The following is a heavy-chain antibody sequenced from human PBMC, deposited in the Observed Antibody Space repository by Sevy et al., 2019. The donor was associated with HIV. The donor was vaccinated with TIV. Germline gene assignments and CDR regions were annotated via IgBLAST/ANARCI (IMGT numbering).Heavy chain of an antibody. V-gene: IGHV3-23*01. Sequence: GGSLRLSCAASGFTFSNAWMSWVRQAPGKGLEWISTKTGSAGVTYYADSVKGRFTISRDNSKNTLFLQMNSLRAEDTALYYCAKGRIPSIGTLGPFDSWGQGTLVTVSS. CDR1: GFTFSNAW. CDR2: KTGSAGVT. D-gene: IGHD6-6*01. CDR3: AKGRIPSIGTLGPFDS. J-gene: IGHJ4*02.